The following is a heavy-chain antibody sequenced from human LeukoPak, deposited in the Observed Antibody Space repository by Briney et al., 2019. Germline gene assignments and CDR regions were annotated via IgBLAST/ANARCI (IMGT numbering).Heavy chain of an antibody. CDR2: VYHSGIT. Sequence: SETLSLTCTVSGGSITNTNYYWAWIRQPPGEGLEWIGSVYHSGITYYTPSLKSRVSISVDTSKNQFSLKVTSVTAADTAVYYCARQRRYCSGDNCYQRTFDYWGQGTLVTVSS. J-gene: IGHJ4*02. CDR3: ARQRRYCSGDNCYQRTFDY. CDR1: GGSITNTNYY. D-gene: IGHD2-15*01. V-gene: IGHV4-39*07.